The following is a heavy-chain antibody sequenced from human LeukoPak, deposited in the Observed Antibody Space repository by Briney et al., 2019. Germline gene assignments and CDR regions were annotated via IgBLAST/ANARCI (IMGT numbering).Heavy chain of an antibody. CDR3: AKGLGYYGVDY. J-gene: IGHJ4*02. D-gene: IGHD2/OR15-2a*01. Sequence: GGSLRPSCAASGFTFSDYYMSWIRQPPGKGLEWVSYISSSGSPIYYADSVKGRFTISRDNSKNTLYLQMNSLRAEDTAVYYCAKGLGYYGVDYWGQGTLVTVSS. CDR2: ISSSGSPI. V-gene: IGHV3-11*04. CDR1: GFTFSDYY.